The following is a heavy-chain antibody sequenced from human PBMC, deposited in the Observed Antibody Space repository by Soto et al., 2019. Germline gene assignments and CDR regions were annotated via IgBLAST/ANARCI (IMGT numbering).Heavy chain of an antibody. CDR1: GGTFSSYA. CDR2: IIPIFGTA. CDR3: ARADSNLYGDYASYFDY. Sequence: QVQLVQSEAEVKKPGSSVKVSCKASGGTFSSYAISWVRQAPGQGLEWMGGIIPIFGTANYAQKFQGRVTITADESTSTAYMELSSLRSEDTAVYCCARADSNLYGDYASYFDYWGQGTLVTVSS. V-gene: IGHV1-69*01. J-gene: IGHJ4*02. D-gene: IGHD4-17*01.